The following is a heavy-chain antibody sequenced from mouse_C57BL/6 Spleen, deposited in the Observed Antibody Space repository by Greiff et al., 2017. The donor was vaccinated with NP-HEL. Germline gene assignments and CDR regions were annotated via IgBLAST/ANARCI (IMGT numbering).Heavy chain of an antibody. CDR2: INPNNGGT. Sequence: EVQLQQSGPELVKPGASVKISCKASGYTFTDYYMNWVKQSHGKSLEWIGDINPNNGGTSYNQKFKGKATLTVDKSSSTAYMELRSLTSEDSAVYYCARSGYYAPYAMDYWGQGTSVTVSS. V-gene: IGHV1-26*01. CDR1: GYTFTDYY. D-gene: IGHD1-1*01. CDR3: ARSGYYAPYAMDY. J-gene: IGHJ4*01.